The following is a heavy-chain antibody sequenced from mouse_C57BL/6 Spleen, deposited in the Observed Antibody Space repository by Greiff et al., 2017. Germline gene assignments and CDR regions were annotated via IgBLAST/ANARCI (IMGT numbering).Heavy chain of an antibody. D-gene: IGHD2-3*01. J-gene: IGHJ2*01. CDR3: ARYLYDGYYFDY. Sequence: QVQLQQPGAELVMPGASVKLSCKASGYTFTSYWMHWVKQRPGQGLEWIGEIDPADSYTNYNQKFKGKSTLTVDKSSSTAYMQLSSLTSEDSAVYCCARYLYDGYYFDYWGQGTTLTVSS. V-gene: IGHV1-69*01. CDR1: GYTFTSYW. CDR2: IDPADSYT.